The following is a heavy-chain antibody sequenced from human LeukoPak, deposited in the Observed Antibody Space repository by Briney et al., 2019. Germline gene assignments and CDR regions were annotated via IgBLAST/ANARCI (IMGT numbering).Heavy chain of an antibody. Sequence: GGSLRLSCAASGFTFSSYAMSWVRQAPGKGLEWASAISGSGGSTYYADSVKGRFTISRDNSKNTLYLQMNSLRAEDTAVYYCAKDRTTIFGVVSARIFDYWGQGTLVTVSS. J-gene: IGHJ4*02. CDR3: AKDRTTIFGVVSARIFDY. CDR2: ISGSGGST. CDR1: GFTFSSYA. D-gene: IGHD3-3*01. V-gene: IGHV3-23*01.